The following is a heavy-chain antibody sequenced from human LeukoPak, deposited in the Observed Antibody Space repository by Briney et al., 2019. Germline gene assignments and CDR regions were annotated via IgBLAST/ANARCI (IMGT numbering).Heavy chain of an antibody. CDR2: ISTSSTTI. CDR3: ARVATLYYDSSVGPFDV. V-gene: IGHV3-11*01. Sequence: GGSLRLSCAASGFTVSSNYMSWVRQAPGKGLEWVSYISTSSTTIHYADSVKGRFTISRDNAKNSLYLQMNSLRSEDTAVYYCARVATLYYDSSVGPFDVWGQGTMVTVSS. J-gene: IGHJ3*01. CDR1: GFTVSSNY. D-gene: IGHD3-22*01.